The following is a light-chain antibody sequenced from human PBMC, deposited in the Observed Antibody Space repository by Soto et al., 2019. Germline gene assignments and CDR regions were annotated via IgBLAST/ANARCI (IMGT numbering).Light chain of an antibody. CDR2: GAS. J-gene: IGKJ1*01. Sequence: EIVLTQSPGSLSLSPGEEATLSCRASQSISSNFLAWYQQKRGQAPRLLIRGASNRATGIPDRFSGSGSGTDFTLTIARLEPEDFAVYYCQQYGGSPRTFGQGTKVDIK. CDR1: QSISSNF. V-gene: IGKV3-20*01. CDR3: QQYGGSPRT.